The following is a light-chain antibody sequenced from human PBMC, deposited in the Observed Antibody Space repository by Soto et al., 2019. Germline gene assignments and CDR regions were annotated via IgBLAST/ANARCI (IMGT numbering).Light chain of an antibody. CDR3: QQHYSTPLT. J-gene: IGKJ1*01. V-gene: IGKV4-1*01. CDR1: QSVLYSSNNQNY. CDR2: WAS. Sequence: DIVMTQSPDSLAVSLGERATINCKSSQSVLYSSNNQNYLAWYQQKPGQPPKLLIYWASIRESGVPDRFSGSESGTDFTLTISSLQAEDVAVYYCQQHYSTPLTFGRGTKVEIK.